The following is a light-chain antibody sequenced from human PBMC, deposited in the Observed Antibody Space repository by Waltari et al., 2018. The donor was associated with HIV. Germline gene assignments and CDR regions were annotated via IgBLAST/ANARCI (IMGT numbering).Light chain of an antibody. J-gene: IGLJ3*02. CDR2: EVS. V-gene: IGLV2-14*01. CDR1: SSDVGGYNF. CDR3: SSYTSSTILGV. Sequence: QSALTQPASLSGSPGQSLTISCTGTSSDVGGYNFAPWYQQHPGKAPKLIIYEVSNRPSGVSDRFSGSKSGNTASLIISGLQAEDEGDYYCSSYTSSTILGVFGGGTKVTVL.